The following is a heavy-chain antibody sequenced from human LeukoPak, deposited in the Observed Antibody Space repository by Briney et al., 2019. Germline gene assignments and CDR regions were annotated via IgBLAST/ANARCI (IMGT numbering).Heavy chain of an antibody. CDR1: GGSISSGGYY. D-gene: IGHD5-24*01. CDR2: IYYSGST. CDR3: ARVQVSVEMATIQLFDY. V-gene: IGHV4-31*03. Sequence: SETLSLTCTVSGGSISSGGYYWSWIRQHPGKGLEWIGYIYYSGSTYYNPSLMSRVTISVDTSKNQFSLKLSSVTAADTAVYYCARVQVSVEMATIQLFDYWGQGTLVTVSS. J-gene: IGHJ4*02.